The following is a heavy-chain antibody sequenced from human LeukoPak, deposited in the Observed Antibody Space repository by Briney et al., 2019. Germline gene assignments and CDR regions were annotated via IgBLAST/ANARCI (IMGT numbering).Heavy chain of an antibody. J-gene: IGHJ5*02. CDR2: ISSSSSYI. V-gene: IGHV3-21*01. CDR1: GFTFSSYS. CDR3: ARDVVKNVWGSYVEIEANWFDP. Sequence: GGSLRLSCAASGFTFSSYSMNWVRQAPGKGLEWVSSISSSSSYIYYVDSVKGRFTISRGNAKNSLYLQMNSLRAEDTAVYYCARDVVKNVWGSYVEIEANWFDPWGQGTLVTVSS. D-gene: IGHD3-16*01.